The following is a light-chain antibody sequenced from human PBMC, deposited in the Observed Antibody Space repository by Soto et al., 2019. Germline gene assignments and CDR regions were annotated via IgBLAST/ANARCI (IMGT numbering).Light chain of an antibody. J-gene: IGKJ5*01. CDR3: QQSASSVT. CDR1: QSVSSTF. Sequence: EIVLTQSPGTLSLSPGERATLSCRASQSVSSTFLAWYQKKPGQAPTLLIYDADTRATGIPDRFSGSGFGTHFTLTISSLEPEDFAMYYCQQSASSVTFGQGTRLEI. CDR2: DAD. V-gene: IGKV3-20*01.